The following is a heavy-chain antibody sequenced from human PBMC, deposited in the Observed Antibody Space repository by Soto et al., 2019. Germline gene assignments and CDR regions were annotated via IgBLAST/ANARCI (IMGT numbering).Heavy chain of an antibody. Sequence: QITLKESGPTLVKPTQILTLTCTFSGFSLTTDRVGVGWIHQPPGEALEWLAVIYWDDSKTYRPSLESRLTITQDTSKNQVALTLTNMDSLDTATYYCAHAYGRRSLYWGQGTLVTVSS. CDR1: GFSLTTDRVG. CDR3: AHAYGRRSLY. J-gene: IGHJ4*02. CDR2: IYWDDSK. V-gene: IGHV2-5*02. D-gene: IGHD3-10*01.